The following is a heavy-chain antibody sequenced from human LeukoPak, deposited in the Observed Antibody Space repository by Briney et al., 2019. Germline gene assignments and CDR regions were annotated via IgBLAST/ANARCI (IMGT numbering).Heavy chain of an antibody. V-gene: IGHV1-46*01. D-gene: IGHD2-2*01. CDR1: GYTFTSYY. CDR3: ARDRLRHCTSASCYLGYYDFVGFEI. J-gene: IGHJ3*02. Sequence: ASVKVSCKASGYTFTSYYMHWVRRAPGQGLEWMGIINPSGGSTSYAQKFQGRVTMTRDTSTSTVYMELSSLRSEDTAVYYCARDRLRHCTSASCYLGYYDFVGFEIWGQGTMVTVSS. CDR2: INPSGGST.